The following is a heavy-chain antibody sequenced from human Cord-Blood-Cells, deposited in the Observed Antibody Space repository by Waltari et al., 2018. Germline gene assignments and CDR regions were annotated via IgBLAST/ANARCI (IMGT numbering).Heavy chain of an antibody. V-gene: IGHV4-34*01. CDR2: INHSGST. Sequence: QVQLQQWGAGLLKPSETLSLTCAVYGGSFSGSYWSWFRQPPGQGLEWIGEINHSGSTNYNPSLKSRVTISVDTSKNQFSLKLSSVTAADTAVYYCARGWGGTGNFDYWGQGTLVTVSS. CDR3: ARGWGGTGNFDY. J-gene: IGHJ4*02. D-gene: IGHD2-15*01. CDR1: GGSFSGSY.